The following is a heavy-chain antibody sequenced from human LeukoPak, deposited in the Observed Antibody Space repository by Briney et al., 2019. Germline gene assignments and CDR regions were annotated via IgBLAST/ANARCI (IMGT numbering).Heavy chain of an antibody. J-gene: IGHJ4*02. CDR3: ARDGSQYSSSGHGDY. CDR2: ISSSSSYI. V-gene: IGHV3-21*01. CDR1: GFTFSSYR. D-gene: IGHD6-13*01. Sequence: GGSLSLSCAASGFTFSSYRRNWVRQAPGKGLEWVTSISSSSSYIYDTESVKGRFTISRGNAKNSLDLQMNSLRAEDTAVYYCARDGSQYSSSGHGDYWGQGTLVTVSS.